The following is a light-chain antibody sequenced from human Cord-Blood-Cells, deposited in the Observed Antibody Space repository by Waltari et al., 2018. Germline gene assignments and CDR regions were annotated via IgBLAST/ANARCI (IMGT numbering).Light chain of an antibody. CDR2: DDS. Sequence: SYVLTQPPSVSVAPGKTPRITCGGNNIGSKSVHWYQQKPGQAPVLVVYDDSDRPSGIPERFSGSNSGNTDTLTISRVEAGDETDYYWQVWDSSSDHVVFGGGTKLTVL. CDR1: NIGSKS. CDR3: QVWDSSSDHVV. V-gene: IGLV3-21*03. J-gene: IGLJ2*01.